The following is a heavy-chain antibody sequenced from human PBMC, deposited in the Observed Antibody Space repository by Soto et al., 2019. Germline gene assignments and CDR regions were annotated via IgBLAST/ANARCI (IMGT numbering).Heavy chain of an antibody. Sequence: PSETLSLTCTVSGGSIGSYHWSWVRQPPGKGLEWIASVYYTGTTNYNPSLGSRVTISIDAPENQISLKLTSVTAADTAFYYCARDTVLTGMFGFWGQGTLVTVSS. CDR2: VYYTGTT. D-gene: IGHD4-17*01. CDR3: ARDTVLTGMFGF. J-gene: IGHJ4*02. CDR1: GGSIGSYH. V-gene: IGHV4-59*01.